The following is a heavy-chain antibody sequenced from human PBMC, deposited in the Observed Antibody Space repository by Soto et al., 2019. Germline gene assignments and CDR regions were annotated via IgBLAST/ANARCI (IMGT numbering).Heavy chain of an antibody. CDR2: IIPIFGTA. CDR3: ARDLYSFSYYYYGMDV. CDR1: GGTFSSYA. V-gene: IGHV1-69*13. J-gene: IGHJ6*02. D-gene: IGHD1-26*01. Sequence: SVKVSFKASGGTFSSYAISWLRQAPGQGLEWMGGIIPIFGTANYAQKFQGRVTITADESTSTAYMELSSLRSEDTAVYYCARDLYSFSYYYYGMDVWGQGTTVTVSS.